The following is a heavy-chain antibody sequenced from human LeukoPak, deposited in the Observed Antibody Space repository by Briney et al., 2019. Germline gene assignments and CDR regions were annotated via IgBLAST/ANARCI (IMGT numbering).Heavy chain of an antibody. CDR3: AKGTDSGGYHFDY. D-gene: IGHD1-26*01. Sequence: GGSLRLSCAASGFTFSGYAMSWVRQAPGKGLEWVSAISGSGGSTYYADSVKGRFTISRDNSKNTLYLQMNSLRAEDTAVYYCAKGTDSGGYHFDYWGQGTLVTVSS. J-gene: IGHJ4*02. V-gene: IGHV3-23*01. CDR1: GFTFSGYA. CDR2: ISGSGGST.